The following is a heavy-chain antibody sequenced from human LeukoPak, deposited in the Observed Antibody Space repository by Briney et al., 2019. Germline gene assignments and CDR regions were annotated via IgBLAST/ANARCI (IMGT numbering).Heavy chain of an antibody. D-gene: IGHD2-2*01. Sequence: GESLKISCKGSGYSFTSYWIGWVRQMPGKGLEWMGIIYPGDSDTRYSPSFQGQVTISADKSISTAYLQRSSLKASDTAMYYCARPLHCSSTSCPDAFDIWGQGTMVTVSS. CDR3: ARPLHCSSTSCPDAFDI. CDR2: IYPGDSDT. J-gene: IGHJ3*02. V-gene: IGHV5-51*01. CDR1: GYSFTSYW.